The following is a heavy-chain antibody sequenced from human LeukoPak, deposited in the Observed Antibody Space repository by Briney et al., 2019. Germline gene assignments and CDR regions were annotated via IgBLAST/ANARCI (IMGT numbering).Heavy chain of an antibody. CDR2: IYYSGST. CDR3: ARAPSSSWYTNYYMDV. D-gene: IGHD6-13*01. Sequence: SETLSLTCTVSGGSISSGDYYWSWIRQPPGKGLEWIGYIYYSGSTYYNPSLKSRVTISVDTSKNQFSLKLSSVTAADTAVYYCARAPSSSWYTNYYMDVWGKGTTVTVSS. J-gene: IGHJ6*03. CDR1: GGSISSGDYY. V-gene: IGHV4-30-4*08.